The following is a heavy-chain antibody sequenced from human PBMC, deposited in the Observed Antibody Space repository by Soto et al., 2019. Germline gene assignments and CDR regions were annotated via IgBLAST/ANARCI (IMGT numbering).Heavy chain of an antibody. Sequence: QVQLQESGPGLVKPSDTLSLTCTVSGDSCSNYYWSGIGQPAGKGLEWIGRVYTSGNTDYNPSLPSRVTVSVDTSKNQFSLKLRFVTAADTAVYYCAREAAETVGDGYWCDPWGQGTLVTVSS. CDR3: AREAAETVGDGYWCDP. V-gene: IGHV4-4*07. CDR1: GDSCSNYY. D-gene: IGHD6-13*01. J-gene: IGHJ5*02. CDR2: VYTSGNT.